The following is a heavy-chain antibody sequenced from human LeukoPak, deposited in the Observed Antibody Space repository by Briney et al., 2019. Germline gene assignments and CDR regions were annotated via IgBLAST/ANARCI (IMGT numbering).Heavy chain of an antibody. D-gene: IGHD4-11*01. V-gene: IGHV4-34*01. CDR1: GGSISSYY. J-gene: IGHJ5*02. CDR3: ARAARHYRNWFDP. CDR2: INHSGST. Sequence: SETLSLTCTVSGGSISSYYWSWIRQPPGKGLEWIGEINHSGSTNYNPSLKSRVTISVDTSKNQFSLKLSSVTAADTAVYYCARAARHYRNWFDPWGQGTLVTVSS.